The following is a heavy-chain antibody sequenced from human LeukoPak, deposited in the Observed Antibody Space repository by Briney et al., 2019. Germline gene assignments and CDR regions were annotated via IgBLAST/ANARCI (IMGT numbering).Heavy chain of an antibody. Sequence: SETLSLTCTVSGGTISSSSYYWGWIRQPPGKGLEWIGSIYYSGTTYYNPSLKSRVTISVDTSKSQFSLRLTSVTAADTAVYYCARHVRFLEWLSSYYFDYWGQGTLVTVSS. CDR2: IYYSGTT. D-gene: IGHD3-3*01. CDR3: ARHVRFLEWLSSYYFDY. J-gene: IGHJ4*02. CDR1: GGTISSSSYY. V-gene: IGHV4-39*01.